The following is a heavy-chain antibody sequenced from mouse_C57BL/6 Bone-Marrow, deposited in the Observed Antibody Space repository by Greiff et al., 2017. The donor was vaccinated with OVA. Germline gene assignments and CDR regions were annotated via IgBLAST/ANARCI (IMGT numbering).Heavy chain of an antibody. CDR3: ARNGNSFDY. D-gene: IGHD2-1*01. V-gene: IGHV1-22*01. CDR1: GYTFTDYN. CDR2: INPNNGGT. Sequence: EVKLMESGPELVKPGASVKMSCKASGYTFTDYNMHWVKQSHGKSLEWIGYINPNNGGTSYNQKFKGKATLTVNKSSSTAYMELRSLTSEDSAVYYCARNGNSFDYWGQGTTLTVSS. J-gene: IGHJ2*01.